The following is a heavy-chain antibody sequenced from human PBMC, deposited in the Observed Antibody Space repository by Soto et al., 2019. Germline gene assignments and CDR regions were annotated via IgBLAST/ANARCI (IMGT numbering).Heavy chain of an antibody. Sequence: PGGSLRLSCAASGFTFSSYWMSWVRQAPGKGLEWVANIKQDGSEKYYVDSVKGRFTISRDNAKNSLYLQMNSLRAEDTAVYYCARAIAVAGTCDAFDIWGQGTMVTVSS. D-gene: IGHD6-19*01. CDR2: IKQDGSEK. CDR1: GFTFSSYW. J-gene: IGHJ3*02. V-gene: IGHV3-7*01. CDR3: ARAIAVAGTCDAFDI.